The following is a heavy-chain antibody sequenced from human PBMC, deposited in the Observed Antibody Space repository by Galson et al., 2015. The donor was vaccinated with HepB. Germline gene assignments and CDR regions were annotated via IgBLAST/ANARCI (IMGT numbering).Heavy chain of an antibody. Sequence: SLRLSCAASGFTFSSYGMHWVRQAPGKGLEWVAVIWYDGSNKYYADSVKGRFTISRDNSKNTLYLQMNSLRAEDTAVYYCSRDLGCSSTSCYPGAFDYWGQGTLVTVSS. V-gene: IGHV3-33*01. J-gene: IGHJ4*02. D-gene: IGHD2-2*01. CDR1: GFTFSSYG. CDR2: IWYDGSNK. CDR3: SRDLGCSSTSCYPGAFDY.